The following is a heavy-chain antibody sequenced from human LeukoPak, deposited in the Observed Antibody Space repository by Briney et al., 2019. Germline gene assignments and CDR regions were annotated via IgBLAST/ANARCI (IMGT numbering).Heavy chain of an antibody. D-gene: IGHD3-9*01. J-gene: IGHJ4*02. V-gene: IGHV3-15*01. Sequence: GGSLRLSCAASGFTFSNAWMSWVRQAPGKGLEWVGRIKSKTDGGTTDYAAPVKGRFTISRDDSKNTLYLQMNSLKTEDTAVYYCTTDPPGSDRYFDWLLKGGFDYWGQGTLVTVSS. CDR2: IKSKTDGGTT. CDR1: GFTFSNAW. CDR3: TTDPPGSDRYFDWLLKGGFDY.